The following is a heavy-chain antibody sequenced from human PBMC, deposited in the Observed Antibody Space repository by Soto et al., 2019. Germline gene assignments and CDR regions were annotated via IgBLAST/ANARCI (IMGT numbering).Heavy chain of an antibody. CDR2: IIPLFGTA. V-gene: IGHV1-69*01. J-gene: IGHJ4*02. Sequence: QVQLVQSGAEAKKPGSSVKVSCKASGGTFSSDAISWVRQAPGQGHEWMGGIIPLFGTANYGKKYQGRVTITADESTSTADMVLGSLRTEDTAVYYCARVVTRYYFDYWGQGTLVTVSS. D-gene: IGHD5-18*01. CDR1: GGTFSSDA. CDR3: ARVVTRYYFDY.